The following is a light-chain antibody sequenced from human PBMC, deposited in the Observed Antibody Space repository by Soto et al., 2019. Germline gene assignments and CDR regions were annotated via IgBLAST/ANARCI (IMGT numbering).Light chain of an antibody. CDR3: QQYGSSPLT. V-gene: IGKV3-20*01. Sequence: EIVLTQSPGTLSLSPGERATLSCMASQSVSSSYLAWYQQKPGQAPKVLIYRASSRATGIPDRFSGSGSGTDFTLTISRLEPEDFAVYYCQQYGSSPLTFGGGTKV. CDR1: QSVSSSY. J-gene: IGKJ4*01. CDR2: RAS.